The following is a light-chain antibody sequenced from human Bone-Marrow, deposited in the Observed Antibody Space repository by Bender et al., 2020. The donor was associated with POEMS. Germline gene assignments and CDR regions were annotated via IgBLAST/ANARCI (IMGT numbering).Light chain of an antibody. J-gene: IGLJ3*02. V-gene: IGLV2-14*02. CDR2: DVN. CDR3: ISYTSSSTLV. CDR1: SGDVGNYNL. Sequence: QSALTQPASVSGSPGQSISFSCTGTSGDVGNYNLVSWYQQHPGKAPKLMILDVNNRPSGVSNRFSGSESVNTASLTISELQAGGEADYFCISYTSSSTLVFSGGSELTVL.